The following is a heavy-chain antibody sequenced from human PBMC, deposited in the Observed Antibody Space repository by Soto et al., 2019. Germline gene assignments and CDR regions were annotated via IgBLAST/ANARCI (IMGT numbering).Heavy chain of an antibody. Sequence: ASVKVSCKAAGYTFTSYDTNWVLQAPGQGFEWMGWMSSNSGDTGYAQKFQGRVTMTRNTAIRTAYIELSSLTSEDTAVYYCARAPYSSGWWGFDYWGQGTLVTVSS. CDR3: ARAPYSSGWWGFDY. J-gene: IGHJ4*02. CDR1: GYTFTSYD. V-gene: IGHV1-8*02. D-gene: IGHD6-19*01. CDR2: MSSNSGDT.